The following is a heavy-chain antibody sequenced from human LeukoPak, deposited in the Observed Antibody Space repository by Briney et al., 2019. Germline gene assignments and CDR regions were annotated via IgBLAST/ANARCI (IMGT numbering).Heavy chain of an antibody. D-gene: IGHD6-19*01. CDR3: ARAGEVAALDY. Sequence: GGSLRLSCAASGFTFSSYAMHWVRQAPGKGLEGVAVISYDGSNKYYADSVKGRFTISRDNSKNTLYLQMNSLRAEDTAVYYCARAGEVAALDYWGQGTLVTVSS. CDR2: ISYDGSNK. J-gene: IGHJ4*02. CDR1: GFTFSSYA. V-gene: IGHV3-30-3*01.